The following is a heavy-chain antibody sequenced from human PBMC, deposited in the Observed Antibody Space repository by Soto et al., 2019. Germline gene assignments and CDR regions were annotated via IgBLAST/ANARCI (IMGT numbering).Heavy chain of an antibody. D-gene: IGHD4-17*01. Sequence: EVQLVESGGDLVQPGGSLRLSCAASGFTFSTYWMHWVRQVPGKGLVWVSRINSDGSSTRYADSVKGRFTISRDNAKNTRYLQMNSLRAEDTAVYYGVRLRSTTLGGGDAFAIWGQGTMVTVSS. CDR1: GFTFSTYW. V-gene: IGHV3-74*01. CDR2: INSDGSST. J-gene: IGHJ3*02. CDR3: VRLRSTTLGGGDAFAI.